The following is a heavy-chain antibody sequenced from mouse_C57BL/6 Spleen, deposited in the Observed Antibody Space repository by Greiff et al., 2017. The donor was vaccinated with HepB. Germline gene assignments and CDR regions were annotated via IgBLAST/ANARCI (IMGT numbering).Heavy chain of an antibody. CDR2: IDPEDGDT. CDR3: TTEYYGGFAY. D-gene: IGHD1-1*01. Sequence: VQLQQSGAELVRPGASVKLSCTASGFNIKDYYMHWVKQRPEQGLEWIGRIDPEDGDTEYAPKFQGKATMTADTSSKPAYLQLSSLTSEDTAVYYCTTEYYGGFAYWGQGTLVTVSA. V-gene: IGHV14-1*01. J-gene: IGHJ3*01. CDR1: GFNIKDYY.